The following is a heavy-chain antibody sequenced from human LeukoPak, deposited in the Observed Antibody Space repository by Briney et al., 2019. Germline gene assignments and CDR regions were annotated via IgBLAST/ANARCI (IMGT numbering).Heavy chain of an antibody. CDR3: ARDLNGSENDY. J-gene: IGHJ4*02. D-gene: IGHD3-10*01. Sequence: KAGGSLRLSCAASGFAFSDYYMGWIRQAPGKGLEWVSYISSSSSYTNYADSVKGRFTISRDNAKNSLYLQMNSLGAEDTAVYYCARDLNGSENDYWGQGTLVTVSS. V-gene: IGHV3-11*06. CDR2: ISSSSSYT. CDR1: GFAFSDYY.